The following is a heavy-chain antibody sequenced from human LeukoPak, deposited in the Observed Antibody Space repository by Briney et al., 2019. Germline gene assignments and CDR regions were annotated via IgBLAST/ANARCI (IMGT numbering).Heavy chain of an antibody. J-gene: IGHJ4*02. CDR3: ARDFGDPINPTRISYFDY. V-gene: IGHV3-21*01. CDR2: ISSSSSYI. CDR1: GFTFSSYS. D-gene: IGHD3-10*01. Sequence: GGSLRLSCAASGFTFSSYSMNWVRQAPGKGLEWVSSISSSSSYIYYADSVKGRFTISRDNAKSSLYLQMNGLRAEDTAVYYCARDFGDPINPTRISYFDYWGQGTLVTVSS.